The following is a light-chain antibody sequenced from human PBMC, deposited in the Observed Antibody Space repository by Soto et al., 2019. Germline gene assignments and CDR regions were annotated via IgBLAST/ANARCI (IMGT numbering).Light chain of an antibody. V-gene: IGLV7-46*01. Sequence: QAVVTQEPSMTVSLGGTVTLTCGSSTGGVTSGHWPYWFQQKAGQAPRTLIYDATNKHSWPPVRFSGSLLGGKAALTLSGAQPEDEAEYYCSLSFGGTVVFGGGTQLTVL. CDR1: TGGVTSGHW. CDR3: SLSFGGTVV. CDR2: DAT. J-gene: IGLJ2*01.